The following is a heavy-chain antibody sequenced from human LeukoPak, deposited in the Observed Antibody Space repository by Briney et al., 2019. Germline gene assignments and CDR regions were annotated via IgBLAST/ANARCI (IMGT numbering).Heavy chain of an antibody. D-gene: IGHD3-22*01. CDR2: INPNSGGT. V-gene: IGHV1-2*04. Sequence: GASVKVSCKASGYTFTGYYMHWVRQAPGQGLEWMGWINPNSGGTNYAQKFQGWVTMTRDTSISTAYMELSRPRSDDTAVYYCAILDLSSGDYWGQGTLVTVSS. J-gene: IGHJ4*02. CDR1: GYTFTGYY. CDR3: AILDLSSGDY.